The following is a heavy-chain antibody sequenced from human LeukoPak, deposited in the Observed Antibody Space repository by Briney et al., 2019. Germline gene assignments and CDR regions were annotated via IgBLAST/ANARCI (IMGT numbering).Heavy chain of an antibody. V-gene: IGHV4-39*07. Sequence: SETLSLTCIVSGGSISSNSYFWGWLRQPPGKGLEWIGSIYYGGSTYYNPSLKSRVTISVDTSKNQFSLKLSSVTAADTAVYYCARVSGYDYVADYWGQGTLVTVSS. J-gene: IGHJ4*02. CDR2: IYYGGST. CDR3: ARVSGYDYVADY. D-gene: IGHD5-12*01. CDR1: GGSISSNSYF.